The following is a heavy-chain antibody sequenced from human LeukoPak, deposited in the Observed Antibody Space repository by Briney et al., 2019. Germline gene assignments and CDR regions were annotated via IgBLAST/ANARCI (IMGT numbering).Heavy chain of an antibody. V-gene: IGHV1-2*02. CDR3: AALGYCSGGSCYNYYYYMDV. D-gene: IGHD2-15*01. J-gene: IGHJ6*03. CDR2: INPNSGGT. CDR1: GYTFTGYY. Sequence: GASVKVSCKASGYTFTGYYMHWVRQAPGQGLEWMGWINPNSGGTNYAQKFQGGVTMTRDTSISTAYMELSRLRSDDTAVYYCAALGYCSGGSCYNYYYYMDVWGKGTTVTVSS.